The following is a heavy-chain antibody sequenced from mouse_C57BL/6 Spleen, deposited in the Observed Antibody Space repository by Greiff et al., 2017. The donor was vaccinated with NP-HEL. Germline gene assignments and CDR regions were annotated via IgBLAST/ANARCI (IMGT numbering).Heavy chain of an antibody. J-gene: IGHJ1*03. D-gene: IGHD1-1*01. V-gene: IGHV1-15*01. CDR1: GYTFTDYE. CDR2: IDPETGGT. Sequence: QVQLQQSGAELVRPGASVTLSCKASGYTFTDYEMHWVKQTPVHGLEWIGAIDPETGGTAYNQKFKGKAILTADKSSSTAYMELRSLTSEDSAVYYCTSHYYGSSRWYFDVWGTGTTVTVSS. CDR3: TSHYYGSSRWYFDV.